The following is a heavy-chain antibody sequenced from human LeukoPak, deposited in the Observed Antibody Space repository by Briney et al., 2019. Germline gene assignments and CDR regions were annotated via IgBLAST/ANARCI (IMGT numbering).Heavy chain of an antibody. V-gene: IGHV3-48*04. CDR1: GFTFSTYG. J-gene: IGHJ4*02. CDR2: ISSGRTTI. Sequence: GGSLRLSCAASGFTFSTYGMHWVRQAPGKGLEWVSYISSGRTTIYYADSVKGRFTISGDNAKNSLYLQMNSLRAEDTAVYYCARDWPSDYWGQGTLVTVSS. CDR3: ARDWPSDY.